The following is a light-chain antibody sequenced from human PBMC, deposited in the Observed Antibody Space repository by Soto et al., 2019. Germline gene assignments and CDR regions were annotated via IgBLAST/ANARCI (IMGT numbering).Light chain of an antibody. CDR2: DVS. Sequence: QSVLTRPASVSGSPGQSITISCTGTSSDVGGYNYVSWYQQYPGKAPKLMIYDVSNRPSGVSDRFSGSKSGNTASLTISGLQAEDEADYYCSSYTNSDTLVFGTGTKVTVL. CDR3: SSYTNSDTLV. V-gene: IGLV2-14*01. CDR1: SSDVGGYNY. J-gene: IGLJ1*01.